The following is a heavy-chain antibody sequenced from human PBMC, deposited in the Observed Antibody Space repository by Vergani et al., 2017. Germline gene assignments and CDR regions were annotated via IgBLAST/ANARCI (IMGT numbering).Heavy chain of an antibody. D-gene: IGHD2/OR15-2a*01. Sequence: EVHLLESGGGLVQSGGSLRLSCAASGFTFSNSAVSWVRQAPGRGLAWVSSISCPGLSTYYADSVKGRFSISRDNSKNTVFLPMHSLRAEDTAIYYCVKEKIDLGSYFFDSWGHGILVTVSS. CDR3: VKEKIDLGSYFFDS. J-gene: IGHJ4*01. V-gene: IGHV3-23*01. CDR1: GFTFSNSA. CDR2: ISCPGLST.